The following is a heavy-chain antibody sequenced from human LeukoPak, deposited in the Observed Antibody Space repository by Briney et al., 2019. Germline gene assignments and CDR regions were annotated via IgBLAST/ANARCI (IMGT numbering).Heavy chain of an antibody. CDR3: ARDPYDSSWGLCYFDY. CDR1: GFTLSNYW. Sequence: PGGSLRLSCAASGFTLSNYWVHWVRQAPGEGLVWVSRINEPGTWPTYEDSVRGRFTISRDNAKNTVSLHMKNLRAEDTAVYYCARDPYDSSWGLCYFDYWGQGNLVTVSS. D-gene: IGHD3-22*01. J-gene: IGHJ4*02. CDR2: INEPGTWP. V-gene: IGHV3-74*03.